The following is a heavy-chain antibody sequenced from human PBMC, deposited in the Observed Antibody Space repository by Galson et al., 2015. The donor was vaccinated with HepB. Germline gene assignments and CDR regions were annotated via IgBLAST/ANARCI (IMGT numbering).Heavy chain of an antibody. J-gene: IGHJ4*02. CDR3: ARDRSGYYYRGTHFDY. CDR1: GYTFTSYG. Sequence: SVKVSCKASGYTFTSYGISWVRQAPGQGLEWMGWISAYNGNTNYAQKLQGRVTMTTDTSTSTAYMELRSLRSDDTAVYYCARDRSGYYYRGTHFDYWGQGTLVTVSS. CDR2: ISAYNGNT. V-gene: IGHV1-18*01. D-gene: IGHD3-22*01.